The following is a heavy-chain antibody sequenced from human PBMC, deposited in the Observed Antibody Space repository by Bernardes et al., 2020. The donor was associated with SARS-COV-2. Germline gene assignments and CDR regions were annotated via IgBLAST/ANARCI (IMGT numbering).Heavy chain of an antibody. CDR3: AKGGSGHYYDSSGFLDS. V-gene: IGHV3-23*01. J-gene: IGHJ5*01. D-gene: IGHD3-22*01. Sequence: GGSLRLSCTASGFTFTSYAMTWVRQAPGKGLEWVATITASGGSTYFADSVKGRFTISRDNSKNTLYGEMKTLRDEDTAVYYYAKGGSGHYYDSSGFLDSWGQGTLVTVSS. CDR1: GFTFTSYA. CDR2: ITASGGST.